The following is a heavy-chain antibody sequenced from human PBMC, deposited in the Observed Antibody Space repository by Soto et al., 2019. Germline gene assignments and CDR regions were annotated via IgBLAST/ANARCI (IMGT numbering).Heavy chain of an antibody. J-gene: IGHJ4*02. CDR2: ISGSGGTT. D-gene: IGHD6-25*01. Sequence: EVQLLESGGGLVQPGRSLRLSCAASGFTFSSYAMSWVRQAPGKGLEWVSAISGSGGTTYYAASLKGRFTISRDNSKNTLFLQTNSLRAEDTAVYYCAKFFVETGGSSGWPWTFHYWGQGTLVTVSS. CDR3: AKFFVETGGSSGWPWTFHY. V-gene: IGHV3-23*01. CDR1: GFTFSSYA.